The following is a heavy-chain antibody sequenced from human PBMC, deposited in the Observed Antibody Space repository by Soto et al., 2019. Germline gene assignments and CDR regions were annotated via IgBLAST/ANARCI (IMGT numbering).Heavy chain of an antibody. CDR2: ISGYNGDT. J-gene: IGHJ6*02. Sequence: ASEKVSCKASGYTFTIYGISWVRQAPGQGLEWMGWISGYNGDTNYAQKFQDRVSVTIDTSTGTAYMELRSLTSDDTAIYYCAKNGQPPYYYYGLDVWG. V-gene: IGHV1-18*01. CDR1: GYTFTIYG. CDR3: AKNGQPPYYYYGLDV. D-gene: IGHD2-8*01.